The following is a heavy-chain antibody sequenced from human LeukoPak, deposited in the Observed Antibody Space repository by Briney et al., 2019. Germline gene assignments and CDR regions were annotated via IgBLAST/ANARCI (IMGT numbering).Heavy chain of an antibody. CDR3: ASRPITMTGNDN. D-gene: IGHD3-22*01. J-gene: IGHJ4*02. V-gene: IGHV4-39*01. CDR1: GGSISSSSYY. CDR2: IYYSGST. Sequence: SETLSLTCTVSGGSISSSSYYWGWIRQPPGKGLEWIGSIYYSGSTYYNPSLKSRVTISVDTSKNQFSLKLSSVTAADTAVYYCASRPITMTGNDNWGQGTLVTVSS.